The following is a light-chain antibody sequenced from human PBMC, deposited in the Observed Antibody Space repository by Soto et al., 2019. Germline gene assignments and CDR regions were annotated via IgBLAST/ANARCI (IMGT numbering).Light chain of an antibody. CDR1: SSDVGGYNY. CDR3: SSYTTSNTRQIV. CDR2: DVS. J-gene: IGLJ1*01. Sequence: QSVLPQPATVSGSPGQSITISCTGTSSDVGGYNYVSWYQHHPGKAPKLMIYDVSNRPSGVSNRFSGSKSGNTASLTISGLQPEDEADYYCSSYTTSNTRQIVFGTGTKVTVL. V-gene: IGLV2-14*03.